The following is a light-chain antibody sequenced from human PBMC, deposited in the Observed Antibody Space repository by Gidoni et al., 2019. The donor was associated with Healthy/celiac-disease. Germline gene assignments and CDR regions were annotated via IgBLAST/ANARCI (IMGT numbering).Light chain of an antibody. Sequence: PGTLSLSPGERATLSCRASQSVSSSYLAWYQQKPGQATRLLIYGATSRATSTPGRCSGSGSGKDFTLTISRLEAEDVAVYYCQQYGSSPTFGQGTKVEIK. CDR1: QSVSSSY. V-gene: IGKV3-20*01. CDR2: GAT. J-gene: IGKJ1*01. CDR3: QQYGSSPT.